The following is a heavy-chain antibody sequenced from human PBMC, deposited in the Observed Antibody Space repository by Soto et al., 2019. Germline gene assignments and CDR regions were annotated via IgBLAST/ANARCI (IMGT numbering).Heavy chain of an antibody. V-gene: IGHV1-69*13. CDR1: GCTFSSYA. CDR3: ERGGTFAYDTSGYSVY. CDR2: IIPIFGTA. D-gene: IGHD3-22*01. Sequence: SVKVSCSASGCTFSSYAISWVRQSPGQGLEWMGGIIPIFGTANYEQKFQGRVTITADESTSTAYMELSRLRSDDTDVYYCERGGTFAYDTSGYSVYWGQGTLVTVYS. J-gene: IGHJ4*02.